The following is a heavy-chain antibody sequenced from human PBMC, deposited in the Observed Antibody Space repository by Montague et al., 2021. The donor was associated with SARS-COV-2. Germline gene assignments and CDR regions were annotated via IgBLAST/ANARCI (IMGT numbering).Heavy chain of an antibody. CDR2: ISGSGGST. D-gene: IGHD3-22*01. CDR1: GFTFSSYA. Sequence: SLSLSCSASGFTFSSYAMSWVRQAPGKGLEWVSAISGSGGSTYYADSVKGRFTISRDNSKNTLYLQMNNLRAEDTAVYYCRVGNYYDSISDYWGQGTLVTVSS. CDR3: RVGNYYDSISDY. J-gene: IGHJ4*02. V-gene: IGHV3-23*01.